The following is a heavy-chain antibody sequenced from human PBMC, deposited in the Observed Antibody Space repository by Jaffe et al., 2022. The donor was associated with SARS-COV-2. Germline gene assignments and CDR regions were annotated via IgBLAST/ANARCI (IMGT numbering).Heavy chain of an antibody. CDR3: ARDKRRDGYNPDDYYYGMDV. CDR1: GGSISSYY. D-gene: IGHD5-12*01. CDR2: IYYSGST. J-gene: IGHJ6*02. V-gene: IGHV4-59*01. Sequence: QVQLQESGPGLVKPSETLSLTCTVSGGSISSYYWSWIRQPPGKGLEWIGYIYYSGSTNYNPSLKSRVTISVDTSKNQFSLKLSSVTAADTAVYYCARDKRRDGYNPDDYYYGMDVWGQGTTVTVSS.